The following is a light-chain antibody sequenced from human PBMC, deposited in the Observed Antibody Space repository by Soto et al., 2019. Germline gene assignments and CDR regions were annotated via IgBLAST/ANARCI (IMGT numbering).Light chain of an antibody. CDR2: EVT. J-gene: IGLJ1*01. CDR3: RSYAGSNIFYV. CDR1: SSDVGGYNY. Sequence: QSALTQPPSASGSPGQSVTISCTGTSSDVGGYNYVSWYQQHPGKAPKLMIYEVTKRPSGVPDRFSGSKSGNTASLPVSGLQAEDEADYYCRSYAGSNIFYVFGTGTKVTVL. V-gene: IGLV2-8*01.